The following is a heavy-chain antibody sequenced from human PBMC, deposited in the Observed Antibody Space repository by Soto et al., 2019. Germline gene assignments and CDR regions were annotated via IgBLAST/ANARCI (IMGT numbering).Heavy chain of an antibody. V-gene: IGHV4-34*01. D-gene: IGHD6-6*01. CDR3: ARGPAYSSSPRYNWFDP. J-gene: IGHJ5*02. CDR2: INHSGST. Sequence: SETLSLTCAVYGGSFSGYYWSWIRQPPGEGLEWIGEINHSGSTNYNPSLKSRVTISVDTSKNQFSLKLSSVTAADTAVYYCARGPAYSSSPRYNWFDPWGQGTLVTVSS. CDR1: GGSFSGYY.